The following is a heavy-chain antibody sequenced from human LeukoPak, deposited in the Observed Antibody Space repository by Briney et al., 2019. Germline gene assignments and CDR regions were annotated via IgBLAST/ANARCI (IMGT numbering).Heavy chain of an antibody. CDR1: GGSISSGDYY. Sequence: SETLSLTCTVSGGSISSGDYYWSWIRQPPGKGLEWIGSFYHSGSTHYSPSLKSRVTISVDTSKNQFSLRLSSVTAADTAVYYCARDVATAGYMYWGQGILVTVSS. V-gene: IGHV4-39*07. J-gene: IGHJ4*02. D-gene: IGHD6-13*01. CDR2: FYHSGST. CDR3: ARDVATAGYMY.